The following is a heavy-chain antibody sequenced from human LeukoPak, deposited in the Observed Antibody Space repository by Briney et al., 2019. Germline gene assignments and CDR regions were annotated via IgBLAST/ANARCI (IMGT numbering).Heavy chain of an antibody. Sequence: SETLSLTCTVSGGSISSGDYYWSWIRQPPGKGLEWIGYIYYSGSTYYNPSLKSRVTISVDTSKNQFSLKLSSVTAADTAVYYCAREMATIRGFDYWGQGTLVTVSS. CDR2: IYYSGST. J-gene: IGHJ4*02. CDR3: AREMATIRGFDY. CDR1: GGSISSGDYY. V-gene: IGHV4-30-4*01. D-gene: IGHD5-24*01.